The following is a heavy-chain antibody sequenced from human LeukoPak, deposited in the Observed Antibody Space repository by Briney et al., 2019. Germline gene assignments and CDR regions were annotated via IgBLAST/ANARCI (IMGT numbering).Heavy chain of an antibody. CDR1: GGSFSGYY. CDR2: INHSGST. D-gene: IGHD6-13*01. V-gene: IGHV4-34*01. J-gene: IGHJ5*02. CDR3: ARGRIAAAASGDRFDP. Sequence: SETLSLTCAVYGGSFSGYYWSWIRQPPGKGLEWIGEINHSGSTNYNPSLKSRVTISVDTSRNQFSLKLSSVTAADTAVYYCARGRIAAAASGDRFDPWGQGTLVTVSS.